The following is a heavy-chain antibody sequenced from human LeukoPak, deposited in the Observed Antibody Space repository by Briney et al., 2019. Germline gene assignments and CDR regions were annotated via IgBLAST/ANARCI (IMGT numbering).Heavy chain of an antibody. D-gene: IGHD3-22*01. V-gene: IGHV3-21*01. Sequence: PGGSLRLSCAASGFTFSSYSMNWVRQAPGKGLEWVSSISSSSSYIYYADSVKGRFTISRDNAKNSLCLQMNSLRAEDTAVYHCARRPHYYDSSGYYHWGQGTLVTVSS. J-gene: IGHJ5*02. CDR3: ARRPHYYDSSGYYH. CDR1: GFTFSSYS. CDR2: ISSSSSYI.